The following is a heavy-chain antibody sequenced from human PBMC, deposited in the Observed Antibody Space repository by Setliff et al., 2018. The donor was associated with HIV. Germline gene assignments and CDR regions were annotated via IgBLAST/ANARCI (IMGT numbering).Heavy chain of an antibody. J-gene: IGHJ5*02. Sequence: SVKVSCKASRGTFSSYGFNWVRQAPGQGLEWMGGIIPIFGTANYAQKFQGRVTMTRNTSISTAYMELSSLRSEDTAVCYCARAVSEWRQWLVLEWFDPWGQGTLVTVSS. CDR1: RGTFSSYG. V-gene: IGHV1-69*05. CDR2: IIPIFGTA. CDR3: ARAVSEWRQWLVLEWFDP. D-gene: IGHD6-19*01.